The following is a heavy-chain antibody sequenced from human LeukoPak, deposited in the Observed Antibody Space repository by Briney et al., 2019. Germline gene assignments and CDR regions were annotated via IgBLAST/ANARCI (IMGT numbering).Heavy chain of an antibody. CDR3: ARDRQIAY. CDR1: GFTFSNYW. J-gene: IGHJ4*02. Sequence: PGGSLRLSCAASGFTFSNYWMTWVRQAPGKGLEWVANIKQDGSEKHYVDSVRGRFAISRDNAKNSVYLQMNSLRADDTAVYYCARDRQIAYWGQGTLVTVSS. CDR2: IKQDGSEK. V-gene: IGHV3-7*01.